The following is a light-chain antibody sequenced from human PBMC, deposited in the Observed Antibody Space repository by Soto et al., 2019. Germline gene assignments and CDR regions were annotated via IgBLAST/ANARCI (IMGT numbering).Light chain of an antibody. CDR3: QQYDNWPPWT. J-gene: IGKJ1*01. V-gene: IGKV3-15*01. Sequence: EIVMTQSPATLSVSPGERATLSCRASQSVSSNLAWYQQKPGQAPRLLIYGASTRATGIPARFSGSGSGIEFTFTISSLPSEDFAVYYCQQYDNWPPWTVGQGTKVEIK. CDR2: GAS. CDR1: QSVSSN.